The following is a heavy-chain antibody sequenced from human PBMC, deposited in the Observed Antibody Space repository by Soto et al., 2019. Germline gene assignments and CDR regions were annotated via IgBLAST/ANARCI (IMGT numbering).Heavy chain of an antibody. CDR1: GFSLSNSGES. V-gene: IGHV2-5*01. D-gene: IGHD3-10*01. CDR2: IYWNGIE. CDR3: AHGDPLDFHY. Sequence: QITLEESGPAVVKPTQTLTLTCTFSGFSLSNSGESVGWIRQPPGKALEWLGLIYWNGIERYNPSLKRRLSITKDTSKNHVLHTVTNMDPVDTATYFCAHGDPLDFHYWGQGTLVTVSP. J-gene: IGHJ4*02.